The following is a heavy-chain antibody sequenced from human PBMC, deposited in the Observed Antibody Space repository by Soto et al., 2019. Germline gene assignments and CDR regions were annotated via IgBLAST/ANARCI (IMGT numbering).Heavy chain of an antibody. Sequence: QVQLVQSGAEVKKPGASVKVSCKTSGYTFTSYGIRWVRQAPGQGLELMGWINAYNGNIKYAQKLKGRVTMSTDTSTSTAYMELRSMRSNDTAVYYCARYLAVGLVDYWVQGTLVTVSS. D-gene: IGHD6-19*01. J-gene: IGHJ4*02. CDR2: INAYNGNI. CDR1: GYTFTSYG. V-gene: IGHV1-18*01. CDR3: ARYLAVGLVDY.